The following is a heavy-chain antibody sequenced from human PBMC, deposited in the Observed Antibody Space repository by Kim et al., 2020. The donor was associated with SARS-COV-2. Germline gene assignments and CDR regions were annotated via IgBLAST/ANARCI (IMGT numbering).Heavy chain of an antibody. CDR2: IYHSGST. CDR3: ASVRWYSSGWRYYYGMDV. Sequence: SETLSLTCAVSGGSISSSKWWSWVRQPPGKGLEWIGEIYHSGSTNYNPSLKSRVTISVDKSKNQFSLKLSSVTAADTAVYYCASVRWYSSGWRYYYGMDVWGQGTTVTVSS. V-gene: IGHV4-4*02. D-gene: IGHD6-19*01. J-gene: IGHJ6*02. CDR1: GGSISSSKW.